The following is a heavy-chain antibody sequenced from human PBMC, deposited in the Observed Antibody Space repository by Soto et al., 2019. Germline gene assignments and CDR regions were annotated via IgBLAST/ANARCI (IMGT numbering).Heavy chain of an antibody. D-gene: IGHD2-8*01. J-gene: IGHJ4*02. V-gene: IGHV5-10-1*01. CDR3: VSQRTSVLTQAYFDY. CDR1: GYSFTSYW. Sequence: GESLKISCKGSGYSFTSYWISWVRQMPGKGLEWMGRIDPSDSYTKYSPSFQGHVTISADKSISTAYLQWSSLKASDTAVYFCVSQRTSVLTQAYFDYWGPGALVTVSS. CDR2: IDPSDSYT.